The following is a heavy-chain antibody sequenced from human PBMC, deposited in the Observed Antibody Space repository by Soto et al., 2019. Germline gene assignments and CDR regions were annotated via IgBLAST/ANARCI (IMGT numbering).Heavy chain of an antibody. CDR1: GYTFTSHD. D-gene: IGHD3-10*01. CDR2: MNPNSGNT. Sequence: QVQLVQSGAEVKMPGASVKVSCKASGYTFTSHDINWVRQATGQGLEWMGWMNPNSGNTGYGQKFQGRVPMTRNTSTSTAYMELSSLKSDDTAVYYCARGRYAIRGAFIIGELDHWGQGSLVIVSS. V-gene: IGHV1-8*01. J-gene: IGHJ5*02. CDR3: ARGRYAIRGAFIIGELDH.